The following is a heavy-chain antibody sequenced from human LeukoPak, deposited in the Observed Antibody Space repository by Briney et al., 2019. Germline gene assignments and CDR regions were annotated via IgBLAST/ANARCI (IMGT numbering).Heavy chain of an antibody. Sequence: GGSLRLSCDASGFTVNSYAMNWVRQAPGKGLEWVSVIYSGGSTYYADSVKGRFTISRDNSKNTLYLQMNSLRAEDTAVYYCARGLEYGDFDYWGQGTLVTVSS. D-gene: IGHD4-17*01. CDR3: ARGLEYGDFDY. CDR1: GFTVNSYA. J-gene: IGHJ4*02. CDR2: IYSGGST. V-gene: IGHV3-66*02.